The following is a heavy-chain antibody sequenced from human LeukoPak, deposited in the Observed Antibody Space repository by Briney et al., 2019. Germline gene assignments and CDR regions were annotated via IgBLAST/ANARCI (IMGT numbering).Heavy chain of an antibody. Sequence: GGSLRLSCAASGFTLSSHGMHWVRQAPGRGLEWVAVISNDGSNKYYADSVKGRFTISRDNSKNTLYLQMNSLRAEDTAVYYCARDWRATDIVVVVAATLTPHAFDIWGQGAMVTVSS. CDR2: ISNDGSNK. CDR3: ARDWRATDIVVVVAATLTPHAFDI. J-gene: IGHJ3*02. V-gene: IGHV3-30*03. CDR1: GFTLSSHG. D-gene: IGHD2-15*01.